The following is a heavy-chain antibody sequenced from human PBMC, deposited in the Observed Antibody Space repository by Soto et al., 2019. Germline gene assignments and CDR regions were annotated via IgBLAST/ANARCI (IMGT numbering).Heavy chain of an antibody. J-gene: IGHJ5*02. Sequence: ASVKVSCKASGGTFSSYAISWVRQAPGQGLEWMGGIIPIFGTANYAQKFQGRVTITADESTSTAYMELSSLRSEDTAVYYCASKITNYGWFDPWGQGTLVTVSS. CDR3: ASKITNYGWFDP. V-gene: IGHV1-69*13. CDR2: IIPIFGTA. D-gene: IGHD4-17*01. CDR1: GGTFSSYA.